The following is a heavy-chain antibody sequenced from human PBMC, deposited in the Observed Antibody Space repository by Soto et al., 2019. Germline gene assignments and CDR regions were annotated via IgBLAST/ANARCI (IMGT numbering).Heavy chain of an antibody. CDR1: GDSCTSYW. D-gene: IGHD6-13*01. CDR3: ARQGFSKHYFYAADV. J-gene: IGHJ6*02. Sequence: ASLKISFKASGDSCTSYWIGWVRQTTGKGLEWMGIILPDDSDTKYSPSFQGRVTISADRSMTTAYLHLRSLEASDSATYFCARQGFSKHYFYAADVWGQGTTVTVSS. CDR2: ILPDDSDT. V-gene: IGHV5-51*01.